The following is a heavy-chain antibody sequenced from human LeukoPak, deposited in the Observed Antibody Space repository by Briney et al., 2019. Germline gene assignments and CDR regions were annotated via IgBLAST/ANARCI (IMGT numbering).Heavy chain of an antibody. CDR3: ARDAYYYDSSGYYGAPSDY. J-gene: IGHJ4*02. CDR1: GFTFDDYG. D-gene: IGHD3-22*01. CDR2: INWNGGST. V-gene: IGHV3-20*04. Sequence: GGSLRLSCAASGFTFDDYGMSWVRQAPGKGLEWVSGINWNGGSTGYADSVKGRFTISRDNAKNSLYLQMNSLRAEDTALYYCARDAYYYDSSGYYGAPSDYWGRGTLVTVSS.